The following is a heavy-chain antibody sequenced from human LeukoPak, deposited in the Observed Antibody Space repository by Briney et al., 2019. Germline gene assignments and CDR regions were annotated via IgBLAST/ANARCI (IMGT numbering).Heavy chain of an antibody. CDR2: IIPIFGTA. CDR3: ARRTNEYSSSSAIRH. J-gene: IGHJ4*02. CDR1: GGTFSSYA. D-gene: IGHD6-6*01. Sequence: SVKVSCKASGGTFSSYAISWVRQAPGQGLEWMGRIIPIFGTANYAQKFQGRVTITTDESTSTAYMELSSLRSEDTAVYYCARRTNEYSSSSAIRHWGQGTLVTVSS. V-gene: IGHV1-69*05.